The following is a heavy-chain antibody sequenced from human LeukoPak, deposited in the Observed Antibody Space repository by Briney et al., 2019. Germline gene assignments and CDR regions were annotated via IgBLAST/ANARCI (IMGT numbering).Heavy chain of an antibody. J-gene: IGHJ4*02. CDR2: IWYDGSNK. V-gene: IGHV3-33*01. Sequence: GGSLRLSCAASGFTFSSYGVHWVRQAPGKGLEWVAVIWYDGSNKYYADSVKGRFTISRDNSKNTLYLQMNSLRAEDTAVYYCASSATPLNYFDYWGRGTLVTVSS. D-gene: IGHD2-15*01. CDR1: GFTFSSYG. CDR3: ASSATPLNYFDY.